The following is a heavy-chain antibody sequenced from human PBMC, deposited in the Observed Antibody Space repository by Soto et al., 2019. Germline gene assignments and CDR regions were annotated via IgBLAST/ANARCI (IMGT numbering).Heavy chain of an antibody. CDR1: GFTFSSYA. V-gene: IGHV3-23*01. J-gene: IGHJ6*02. CDR3: AMLNSGSYSYHGMDV. CDR2: ISGSGGNT. Sequence: GGSLRLSCAASGFTFSSYAMNWVRQAPGKGLEWVSAISGSGGNTFYADSVKGRFTISRDNSKNTLLLQMHSLRAEDTAIYYCAMLNSGSYSYHGMDVWGQGTTVTVSS. D-gene: IGHD1-26*01.